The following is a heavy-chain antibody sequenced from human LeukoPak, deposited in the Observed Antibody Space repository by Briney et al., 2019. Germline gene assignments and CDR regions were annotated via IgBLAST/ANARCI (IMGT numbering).Heavy chain of an antibody. CDR1: GFTFSSYA. D-gene: IGHD2-2*01. CDR2: ISDSGGST. Sequence: GSLRLSCAASGFTFSSYAMSWVRQAPGKGLEWVSAISDSGGSTYYADSVKGRFTISRDNSKNTLYLQMNSLRAEDTAVYYCAKVAPRSVVVPAAVDYWGQGTLVTVSS. CDR3: AKVAPRSVVVPAAVDY. V-gene: IGHV3-23*01. J-gene: IGHJ4*02.